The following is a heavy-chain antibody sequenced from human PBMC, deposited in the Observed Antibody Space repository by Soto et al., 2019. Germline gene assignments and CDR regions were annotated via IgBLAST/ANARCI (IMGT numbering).Heavy chain of an antibody. J-gene: IGHJ4*02. CDR2: IYYGGSP. CDR1: GGSISSSTYY. V-gene: IGHV4-39*01. Sequence: QLQLQESGPGLVKPSETLSLTCTVSGGSISSSTYYWGWIRQPPGQGLEWIGNIYYGGSPYYNPPLKSRVTVSVDTSKNQFSLKLSSVTAADTAVYYCARQSGSGYYTVAYWGQGTLVTVSS. D-gene: IGHD3-22*01. CDR3: ARQSGSGYYTVAY.